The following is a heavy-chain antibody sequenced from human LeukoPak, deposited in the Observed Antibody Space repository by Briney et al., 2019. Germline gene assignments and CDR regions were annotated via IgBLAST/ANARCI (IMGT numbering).Heavy chain of an antibody. V-gene: IGHV1-2*02. J-gene: IGHJ6*03. CDR1: GYTFTGYY. D-gene: IGHD2-15*01. CDR2: INPNSGGT. Sequence: ASVKVSCKASGYTFTGYYMHWVRQAPGQGLEWMGWINPNSGGTNYAQKFQGRVTMTRDTSISTAYMELSRLRSDDTAVYYCARGVVWVSDAIYYMDVWGKGTTVTVSS. CDR3: ARGVVWVSDAIYYMDV.